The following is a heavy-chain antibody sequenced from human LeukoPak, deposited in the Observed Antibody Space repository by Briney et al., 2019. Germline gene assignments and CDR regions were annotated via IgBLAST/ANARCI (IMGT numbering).Heavy chain of an antibody. J-gene: IGHJ4*02. CDR2: IYHSGST. D-gene: IGHD1-26*01. CDR1: GYSISIGYF. V-gene: IGHV4-38-2*01. Sequence: PSETLSLTCAVSGYSISIGYFWGWIRQPPGKGLEWIGTIYHSGSTSFNPSPRRRGTISMATPKNLFSLNLISVTAADTAVYYCARRVGAIGDYFDYWGQGTLVTVSA. CDR3: ARRVGAIGDYFDY.